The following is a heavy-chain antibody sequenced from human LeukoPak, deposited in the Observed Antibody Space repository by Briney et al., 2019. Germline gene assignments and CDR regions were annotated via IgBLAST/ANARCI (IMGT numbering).Heavy chain of an antibody. CDR1: GYTFSSFG. D-gene: IGHD6-13*01. Sequence: AASVKVSCKASGYTFSSFGISWVRQAPGQRLEWMGWINAGNGNTKYSQKFQGRVTITRDTSASTAYMELSSLRSEDTAVYYCARSIAAAGTYNYWGQGTLVTVSS. CDR2: INAGNGNT. J-gene: IGHJ4*02. V-gene: IGHV1-3*01. CDR3: ARSIAAAGTYNY.